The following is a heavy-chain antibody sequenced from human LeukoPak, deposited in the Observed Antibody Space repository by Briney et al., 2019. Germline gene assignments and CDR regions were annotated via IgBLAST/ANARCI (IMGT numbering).Heavy chain of an antibody. CDR3: ARDDSSGYSPTLFDY. CDR1: GFTFSSYS. CDR2: ISSSSSTI. J-gene: IGHJ4*02. D-gene: IGHD3-22*01. V-gene: IGHV3-48*04. Sequence: GGSLRLSCAASGFTFSSYSMNWVRQAPGKGLEWVSYISSSSSTIYYADSVKGRFTISRDNAKNSLYLQMNSLRAEDTAVYYCARDDSSGYSPTLFDYWGQGTLVTVSS.